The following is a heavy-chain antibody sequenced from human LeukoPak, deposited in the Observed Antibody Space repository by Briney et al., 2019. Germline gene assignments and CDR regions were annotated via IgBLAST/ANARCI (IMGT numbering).Heavy chain of an antibody. D-gene: IGHD6-13*01. CDR3: ARGSGSSWADAFDI. J-gene: IGHJ3*02. V-gene: IGHV1-2*02. Sequence: ASVKASCKASGYTFTGYYIHWVRQAPGQGLEWMGWINPNSGDTKYAQTFQGRVTMTRDTSISTAYMDMSRLRSDDTAVYYCARGSGSSWADAFDIWGQGTMVTVFS. CDR1: GYTFTGYY. CDR2: INPNSGDT.